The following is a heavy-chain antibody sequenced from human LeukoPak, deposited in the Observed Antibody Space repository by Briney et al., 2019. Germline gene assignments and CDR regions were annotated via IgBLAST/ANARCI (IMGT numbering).Heavy chain of an antibody. Sequence: GGSLRLSCTASGFTFNSYWMTWVRQAPGKGLEWVANTNQHGTQNYYVDSVKGRFTISRDNAENSLYLQMSSLRDEDMAVYYCARNVNAFDIWGRGTMVTVSS. J-gene: IGHJ3*02. V-gene: IGHV3-7*01. CDR1: GFTFNSYW. CDR2: TNQHGTQN. CDR3: ARNVNAFDI.